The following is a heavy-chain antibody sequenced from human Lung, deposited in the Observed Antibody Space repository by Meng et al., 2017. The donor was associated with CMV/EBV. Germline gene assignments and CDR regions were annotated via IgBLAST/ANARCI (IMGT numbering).Heavy chain of an antibody. CDR2: IYHSGST. J-gene: IGHJ4*02. V-gene: IGHV4-4*02. D-gene: IGHD2-21*02. CDR3: ARVVTALWGYYFDY. Sequence: QLRQSCPGPVKPSGTLSLTCAVSGGSISSSNWWRWVRQPPGKGLEWIGEIYHSGSTNYNPSLKSRVTISVDKSKNQFSLKLSSVTAADTAVYYCARVVTALWGYYFDYWGQGTLVTVSS. CDR1: GGSISSSNW.